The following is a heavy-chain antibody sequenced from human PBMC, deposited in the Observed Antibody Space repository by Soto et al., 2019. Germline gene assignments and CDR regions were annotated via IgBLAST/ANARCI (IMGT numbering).Heavy chain of an antibody. CDR1: GGSVRRGNYY. J-gene: IGHJ4*02. D-gene: IGHD3-10*01. Sequence: QVQLQESGPGLVKPSQTLSLTCTVSGGSVRRGNYYWSWIRQFPGKGLGWIGYISNSGRTHYNPSLMSRITIFVDTSKNQFFLELRSVTAADTALYYCARADYATGSYYPDYWGQGTLVTVSS. V-gene: IGHV4-31*03. CDR3: ARADYATGSYYPDY. CDR2: ISNSGRT.